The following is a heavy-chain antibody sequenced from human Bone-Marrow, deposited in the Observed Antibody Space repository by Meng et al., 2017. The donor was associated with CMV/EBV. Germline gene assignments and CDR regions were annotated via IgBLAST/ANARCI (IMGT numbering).Heavy chain of an antibody. J-gene: IGHJ4*02. Sequence: QLQSLQPGQGLVKPSPTLSLTCAISGDSFASNSVAWNWIRQSPSRGLEWLGRTYYRSKWYNDYAVSVKSRITINPDTSKNQFSLQLNSVTPEDTAVYYCARVGSSTSCYECYFDYWGQGTLVTVSS. V-gene: IGHV6-1*01. CDR3: ARVGSSTSCYECYFDY. CDR1: GDSFASNSVA. D-gene: IGHD2-2*01. CDR2: TYYRSKWYN.